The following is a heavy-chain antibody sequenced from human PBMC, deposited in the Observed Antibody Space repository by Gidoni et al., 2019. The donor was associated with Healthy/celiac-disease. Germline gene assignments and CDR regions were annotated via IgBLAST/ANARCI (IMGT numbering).Heavy chain of an antibody. D-gene: IGHD5-12*01. CDR2: ISYDGSNK. V-gene: IGHV3-30-3*01. J-gene: IGHJ4*02. CDR3: ARDGTATRYFDY. CDR1: GFTFSSYA. Sequence: QVQLVESGGGVVQPGRSLRLSCAASGFTFSSYAMHWVRQAPGKGLEWVAVISYDGSNKCYADSVKGRFTISRDNSKNTLYLQMNSLRAEDTAVYYCARDGTATRYFDYWGQGTLVTVSS.